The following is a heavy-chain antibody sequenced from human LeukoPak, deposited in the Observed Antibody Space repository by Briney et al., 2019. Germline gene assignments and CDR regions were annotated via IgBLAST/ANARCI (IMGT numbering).Heavy chain of an antibody. J-gene: IGHJ4*02. D-gene: IGHD3-22*01. V-gene: IGHV3-9*01. Sequence: PGRSLRLSCAASGFTFDDYAMHWVRQAPGKGLEWVSGISWNSGSIGYADSVKGRFTISRDNAKNSLYLQMNSLRAEDTALYYCAKDMGNYYDSIGYAFDYWGQGTLVTVSS. CDR3: AKDMGNYYDSIGYAFDY. CDR2: ISWNSGSI. CDR1: GFTFDDYA.